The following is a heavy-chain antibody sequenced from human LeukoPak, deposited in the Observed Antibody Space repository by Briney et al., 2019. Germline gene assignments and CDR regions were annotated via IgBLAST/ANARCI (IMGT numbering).Heavy chain of an antibody. CDR1: GFTFSSYS. CDR2: ISSSSSTI. CDR3: ARESWIIAAADTGSDY. V-gene: IGHV3-48*01. D-gene: IGHD6-13*01. Sequence: PGGSLRLPCAASGFTFSSYSMNWVLQAPGKGLEWVSYISSSSSTIYYADSVKGRFTISRDNAKNSLYLQMNSLRAEDTAVYYCARESWIIAAADTGSDYWGQGTLVTVSS. J-gene: IGHJ4*02.